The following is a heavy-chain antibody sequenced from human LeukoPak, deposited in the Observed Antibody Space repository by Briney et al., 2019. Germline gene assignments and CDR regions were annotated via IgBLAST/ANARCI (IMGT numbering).Heavy chain of an antibody. CDR2: IYRSGGT. V-gene: IGHV3-66*04. CDR3: ARHVWFGEHNGHENWFDP. D-gene: IGHD3-10*01. CDR1: GFRISSHY. Sequence: GGSLRLSCTASGFRISSHYISWVRQAPGKGLDWVSVIYRSGGTYFADSVKGRFTIFRDNSKNTLYLQMNSLTAEDTAVYYCARHVWFGEHNGHENWFDPWGQGTLVIVSS. J-gene: IGHJ5*02.